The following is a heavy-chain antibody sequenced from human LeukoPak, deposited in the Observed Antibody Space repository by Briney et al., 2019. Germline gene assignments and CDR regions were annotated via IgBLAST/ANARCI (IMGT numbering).Heavy chain of an antibody. CDR2: ISSSSSYI. J-gene: IGHJ3*02. D-gene: IGHD4/OR15-4a*01. Sequence: PGGSLRLSCAASGFTFDDFGMSWVRQAPGKGLEWVSSISSSSSYIYYADSVKGRFTISRDNAKNSLYLQMNSLRAEDTAVYYCARAAIYSRSPGTFDIWGQGTMVTVSS. CDR1: GFTFDDFG. V-gene: IGHV3-21*01. CDR3: ARAAIYSRSPGTFDI.